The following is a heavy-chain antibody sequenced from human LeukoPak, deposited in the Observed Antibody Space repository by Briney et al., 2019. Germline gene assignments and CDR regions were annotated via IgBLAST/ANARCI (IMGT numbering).Heavy chain of an antibody. V-gene: IGHV3-23*01. D-gene: IGHD1-26*01. CDR1: GFTFSSYA. CDR2: ISGSGGST. J-gene: IGHJ4*02. Sequence: PGGSLRLACAASGFTFSSYAMSWVRQAPGKGLEWVSAISGSGGSTYYADSVKGRFTISRDNSKNTLYLQMNSLRAEDTAVYYCAKDPGSYCFAEGGYFDYWGQGTLVTVSS. CDR3: AKDPGSYCFAEGGYFDY.